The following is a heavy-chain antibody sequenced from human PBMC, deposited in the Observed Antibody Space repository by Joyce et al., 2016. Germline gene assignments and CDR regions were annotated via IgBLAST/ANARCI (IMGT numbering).Heavy chain of an antibody. Sequence: QVQLVESGGGVVQPGRSLRLSCAASGLTLSNYGVPWVRQAPGKGLEWVAVISYDGIYKYYADDVKGRFTISRDNSKNTVFLEMNSLRAEDTAVYYCAKILTATYSSGWFLDYWGQGTLVTVSS. J-gene: IGHJ4*02. CDR3: AKILTATYSSGWFLDY. D-gene: IGHD6-25*01. V-gene: IGHV3-30*18. CDR1: GLTLSNYG. CDR2: ISYDGIYK.